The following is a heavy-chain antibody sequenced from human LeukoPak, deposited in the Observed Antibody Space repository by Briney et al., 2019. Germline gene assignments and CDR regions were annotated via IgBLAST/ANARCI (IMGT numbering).Heavy chain of an antibody. D-gene: IGHD4-17*01. Sequence: GGSLRLSCAASGFTFSSYSMNWVRQAPGKGLEWVSYINSRSSTIYYADSVKGRFTISRDNAKNSLYLQMNSLRDEDTAVYYCARELPYGDYTFDYWGQGTLVTVSA. CDR1: GFTFSSYS. CDR2: INSRSSTI. V-gene: IGHV3-48*02. CDR3: ARELPYGDYTFDY. J-gene: IGHJ4*02.